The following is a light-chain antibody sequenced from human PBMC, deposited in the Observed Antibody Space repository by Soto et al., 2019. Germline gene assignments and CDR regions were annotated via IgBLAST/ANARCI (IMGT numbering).Light chain of an antibody. Sequence: QSALTQPASVSGSPGQSITISCTGTSIGIGAYDYVSWFQQYSGKAPTLIIYEVRFRPSGVSSRFSGSKSGNTASLTISGLQTEDEADYYCGAYASATLIFGGGTKLTVL. V-gene: IGLV2-14*03. CDR1: SIGIGAYDY. CDR3: GAYASATLI. CDR2: EVR. J-gene: IGLJ2*01.